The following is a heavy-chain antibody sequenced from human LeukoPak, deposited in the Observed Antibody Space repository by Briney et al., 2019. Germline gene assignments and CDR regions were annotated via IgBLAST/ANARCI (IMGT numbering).Heavy chain of an antibody. CDR2: IWYDGSNK. Sequence: PEGSLRLSCAASGFTFSSYGMHWVRQAPGKGLEWVAVIWYDGSNKYYADSVKGRFTISRDNSKNTLYLQMNSLRAEDTAVYYCARVGIAAAGIDYWGQGTLVTVSS. J-gene: IGHJ4*02. CDR1: GFTFSSYG. CDR3: ARVGIAAAGIDY. D-gene: IGHD6-13*01. V-gene: IGHV3-33*01.